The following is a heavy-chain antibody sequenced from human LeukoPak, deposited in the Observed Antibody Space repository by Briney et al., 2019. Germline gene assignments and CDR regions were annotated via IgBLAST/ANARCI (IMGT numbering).Heavy chain of an antibody. V-gene: IGHV4-59*01. CDR2: IYYTGST. D-gene: IGHD1-14*01. J-gene: IGHJ4*02. Sequence: PSETLSLTCTVSGGSFDSYYWSRIRQPPGKGLEWIGYIYYTGSTEYHPSLKSRVTISLDTSKNQFSLKLTSVTAADTAVYYRPRVYRSAEYYFKYWGRGNLVSVSS. CDR1: GGSFDSYY. CDR3: PRVYRSAEYYFKY.